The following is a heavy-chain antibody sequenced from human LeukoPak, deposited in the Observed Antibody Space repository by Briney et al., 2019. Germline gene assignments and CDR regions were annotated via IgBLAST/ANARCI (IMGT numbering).Heavy chain of an antibody. V-gene: IGHV3-33*01. J-gene: IGHJ4*02. D-gene: IGHD6-19*01. CDR1: GFTFSSYG. CDR3: AGGGLGPFDY. Sequence: PGGSLRLSCAASGFTFSSYGMHWVRQAPGKGLEWVAVIWYDGSNKYYADSVKGRFTISRDNSKNTLYLQMNSRRAEDTAVYYWAGGGLGPFDYLGQGTLVTVSS. CDR2: IWYDGSNK.